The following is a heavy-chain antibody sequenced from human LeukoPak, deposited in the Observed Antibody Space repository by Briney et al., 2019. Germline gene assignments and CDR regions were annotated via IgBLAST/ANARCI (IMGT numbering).Heavy chain of an antibody. CDR1: GFTFSDYY. Sequence: GGSLRLSCAASGFTFSDYYMNWIRQAPGKGLEWVSAISGSGGSTYYADSVKGRFTISRDNSKNTPYLQMNSLRAEDTAVYYCAKEDYSVAGSSIELPDYWGQGTLVTVSS. V-gene: IGHV3-23*01. D-gene: IGHD6-19*01. J-gene: IGHJ4*02. CDR2: ISGSGGST. CDR3: AKEDYSVAGSSIELPDY.